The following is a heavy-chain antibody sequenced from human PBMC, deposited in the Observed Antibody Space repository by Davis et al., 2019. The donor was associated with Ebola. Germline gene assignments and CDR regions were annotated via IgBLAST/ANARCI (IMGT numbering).Heavy chain of an antibody. Sequence: GESLKISCAASGFTFSHYAMSWVRQAPGKGLEWVSSISGSGNTTYYADSVEGRFTISRDNAKNSLYLQMISLRAEDTAVYYCAKSPVTSDYAMDVWGQGTTVTVSS. J-gene: IGHJ6*02. CDR1: GFTFSHYA. CDR3: AKSPVTSDYAMDV. D-gene: IGHD4-17*01. V-gene: IGHV3-23*01. CDR2: ISGSGNTT.